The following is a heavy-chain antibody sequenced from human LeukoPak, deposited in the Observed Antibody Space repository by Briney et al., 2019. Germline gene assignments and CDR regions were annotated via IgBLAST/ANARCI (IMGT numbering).Heavy chain of an antibody. CDR3: ARDAPRQQQLVRDFDY. Sequence: ASVKVSCKASGYTFTSYAMNWVRQAPGQGREWMGWINTNTGNPTYAQGFTGRFVFSLDTSVSTAYLQISSLKSEDTAVYYCARDAPRQQQLVRDFDYWGQGTLVTVSS. V-gene: IGHV7-4-1*02. CDR1: GYTFTSYA. CDR2: INTNTGNP. D-gene: IGHD6-13*01. J-gene: IGHJ4*02.